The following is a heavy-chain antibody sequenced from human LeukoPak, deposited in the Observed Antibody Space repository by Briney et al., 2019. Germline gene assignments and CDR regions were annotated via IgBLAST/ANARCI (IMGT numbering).Heavy chain of an antibody. CDR2: IIPILGIA. V-gene: IGHV1-69*04. D-gene: IGHD3-22*01. Sequence: ASVKVSCKASGGTFSSYAISWVRQAPGQGLEWMGRIIPILGIANYAQKFQGGVTITADKSTSTAYMELSSLRSEDTAVYYCARARYYYDSGVYTHGEYYFAYGGKEPLATFS. J-gene: IGHJ4*01. CDR3: ARARYYYDSGVYTHGEYYFAY. CDR1: GGTFSSYA.